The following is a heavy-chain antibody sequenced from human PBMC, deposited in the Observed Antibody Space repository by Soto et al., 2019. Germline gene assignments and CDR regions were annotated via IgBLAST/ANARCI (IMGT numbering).Heavy chain of an antibody. CDR2: ISGSGGST. CDR3: AXANRYCSGSNCYXIXY. J-gene: IGHJ4*02. D-gene: IGHD2-15*01. CDR1: GFTFSNYA. Sequence: GGSLRLSCAASGFTFSNYAMSWVRQAPGKGLEWVSTISGSGGSTYYADSVKGRFTISRDNSKNTLYLQMNTLRAEDTAIYYCAXANRYCSGSNCYXIXYWGQXXLVXXXS. V-gene: IGHV3-23*01.